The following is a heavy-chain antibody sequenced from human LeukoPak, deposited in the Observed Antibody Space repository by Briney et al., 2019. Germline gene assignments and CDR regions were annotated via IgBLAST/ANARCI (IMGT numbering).Heavy chain of an antibody. CDR2: ISYDGSNK. V-gene: IGHV3-30*18. CDR3: AKDATMVRGARYYYYGMGV. CDR1: GFTFSSYS. D-gene: IGHD3-10*01. Sequence: GGSLRLSCAASGFTFSSYSMHWVRQAPGKGLEWVAVISYDGSNKYYADSVKGRFTISRDNSKNTLYLQMNSLRAEDTAVYYCAKDATMVRGARYYYYGMGVWGKGTTVTVSS. J-gene: IGHJ6*04.